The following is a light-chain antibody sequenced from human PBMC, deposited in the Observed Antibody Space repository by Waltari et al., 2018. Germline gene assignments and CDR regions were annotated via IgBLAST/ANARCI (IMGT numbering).Light chain of an antibody. CDR2: GAS. V-gene: IGKV3-20*01. CDR3: QNHERLPAV. CDR1: QSIGRS. J-gene: IGKJ1*01. Sequence: EIVLTQSPGTLSLSPGERATLSCRASQSIGRSLGWYQQKPGQAPRLLIYGASSRAAGIPDRFSGSGSGTDFSLTISRLEPEDFAVYYCQNHERLPAVFGQGTKVEIK.